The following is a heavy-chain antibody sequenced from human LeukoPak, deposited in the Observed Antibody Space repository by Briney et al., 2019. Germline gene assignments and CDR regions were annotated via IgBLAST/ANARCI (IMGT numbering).Heavy chain of an antibody. CDR3: ARCPKGVYYYYMDV. Sequence: SETLSLTCTVSGDSINNYYWSWIRQPPGKGLEWIDYTSYSGNTDYNPSLKSRVTILVDTSKNQFSLKLTSVTAADTAVYYCARCPKGVYYYYMDVWGKGTTVTVSS. CDR2: TSYSGNT. CDR1: GDSINNYY. J-gene: IGHJ6*03. V-gene: IGHV4-59*01.